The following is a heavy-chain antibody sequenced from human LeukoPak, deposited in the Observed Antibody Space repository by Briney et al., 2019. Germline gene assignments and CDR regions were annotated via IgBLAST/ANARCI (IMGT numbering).Heavy chain of an antibody. D-gene: IGHD6-19*01. CDR2: ISGPAGST. Sequence: PGGSLRLSCAASGFAFSSYAMSWVRQTPGKGLEWVSTISGPAGSTYYADSVKGRFTISRDNSNNTLYLQMNSLRDEDTAVYYCAKGIISSAWTRGFDYWGQGTLVTVSS. CDR1: GFAFSSYA. J-gene: IGHJ4*02. V-gene: IGHV3-23*01. CDR3: AKGIISSAWTRGFDY.